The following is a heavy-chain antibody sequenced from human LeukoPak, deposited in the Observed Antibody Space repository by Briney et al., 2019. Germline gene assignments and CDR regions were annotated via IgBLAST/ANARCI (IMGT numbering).Heavy chain of an antibody. J-gene: IGHJ6*03. CDR2: ISAYNGNT. CDR3: ARVLPDYDFWSGYYFYYYYYMDV. CDR1: GYTFTSYG. Sequence: GASVKVSCKASGYTFTSYGISWVRQAPGQGLEWMGWISAYNGNTNYAQKLQGRVTMTTDTSTSTAYMELRSLRSDDTAVYYCARVLPDYDFWSGYYFYYYYYMDVWGKGTTVTVSS. V-gene: IGHV1-18*01. D-gene: IGHD3-3*01.